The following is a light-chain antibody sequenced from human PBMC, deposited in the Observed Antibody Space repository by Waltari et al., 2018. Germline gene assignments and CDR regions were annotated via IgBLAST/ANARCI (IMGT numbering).Light chain of an antibody. J-gene: IGKJ4*01. V-gene: IGKV1-16*02. Sequence: DIQMTQSPSSLPESVGDRVTINCRASQGINNYLAWFQQQPGKAPKSLISAASSLQSGVSPNFSGSGSGTDFTLTISSLRPEGFGTYYCQQYDSYPPTCGGGTKVEIK. CDR3: QQYDSYPPT. CDR2: AAS. CDR1: QGINNY.